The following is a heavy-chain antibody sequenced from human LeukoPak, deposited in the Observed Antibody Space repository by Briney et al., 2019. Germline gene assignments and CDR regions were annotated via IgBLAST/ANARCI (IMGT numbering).Heavy chain of an antibody. J-gene: IGHJ4*02. D-gene: IGHD2-2*01. CDR3: AKTRSPYCSSTSCSHFDY. CDR1: GFTFSSYA. Sequence: GGSLRLSCAASGFTFSSYAMSWVRQAPGKGLEWVSAISGSGGSTYYADSVKGRFTISRDNSKNTLYLQMNSLRAEDTAVYYCAKTRSPYCSSTSCSHFDYWGQGTLVTVSS. V-gene: IGHV3-23*01. CDR2: ISGSGGST.